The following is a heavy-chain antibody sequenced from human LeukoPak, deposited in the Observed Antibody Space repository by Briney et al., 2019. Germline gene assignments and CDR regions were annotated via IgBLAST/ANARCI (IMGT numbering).Heavy chain of an antibody. CDR2: ISGSGGST. V-gene: IGHV3-23*01. CDR1: GFMFSSYV. Sequence: GGTLRLSCAGSGFMFSSYVMSWVRQAPGKGLEWVSGISGSGGSTYYADSVKGRFTMSRDNAKRSVFLEMNSLRAGDTGVYYCARGTNDYPGTDYWGQGTLVTVSP. D-gene: IGHD5-12*01. CDR3: ARGTNDYPGTDY. J-gene: IGHJ4*02.